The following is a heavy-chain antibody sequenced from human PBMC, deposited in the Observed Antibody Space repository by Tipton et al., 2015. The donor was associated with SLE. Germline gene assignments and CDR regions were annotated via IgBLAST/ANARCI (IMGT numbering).Heavy chain of an antibody. CDR2: IFYSGTT. CDR1: GGSISTYY. V-gene: IGHV4-59*08. CDR3: ARQRDLDAFDI. J-gene: IGHJ3*02. Sequence: TLSLTCTVSGGSISTYYWNWIRQPPGKGLEWIGYIFYSGTTNYNPSLKSRVTISLDTSKNQFSLQLTSVTAADTAVYYCARQRDLDAFDIWGQGTMVTVSS.